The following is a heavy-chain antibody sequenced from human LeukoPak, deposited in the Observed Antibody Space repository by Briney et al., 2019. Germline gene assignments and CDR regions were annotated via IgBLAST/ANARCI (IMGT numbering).Heavy chain of an antibody. CDR1: GFTFSSYA. CDR2: ISGSGGMI. D-gene: IGHD2-15*01. V-gene: IGHV3-23*01. CDR3: AKLCSGGNCYSVLD. Sequence: GGSLRLSCAASGFTFSSYAMSWVRQAPGKGLEWVSFISGSGGMIHYADSVKGRFTISRDNSKNTLYLQMNSLRAEDTAIYYCAKLCSGGNCYSVLDWGQGTLVTVSS. J-gene: IGHJ4*02.